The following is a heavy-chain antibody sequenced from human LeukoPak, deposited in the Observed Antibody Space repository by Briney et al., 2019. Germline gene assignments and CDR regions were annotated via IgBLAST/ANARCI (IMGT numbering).Heavy chain of an antibody. Sequence: GGSLSLFCRASGFAFNNACMSWVREFPGKGLEWVGCIRSKANGGIRDHAAAVNGRFTISRDHSKSTMYLQMNKLKTEDTAVYYCTYYYDSSTYYHVDYWGQGTLVTVSS. D-gene: IGHD3-22*01. V-gene: IGHV3-15*01. CDR1: GFAFNNAC. J-gene: IGHJ4*02. CDR2: IRSKANGGIR. CDR3: TYYYDSSTYYHVDY.